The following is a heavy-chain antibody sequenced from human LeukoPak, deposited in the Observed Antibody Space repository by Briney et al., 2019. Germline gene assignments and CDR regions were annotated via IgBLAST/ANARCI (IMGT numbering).Heavy chain of an antibody. D-gene: IGHD2-15*01. CDR1: GGSFSGYY. CDR2: ISHSGST. CDR3: ARGLGYCSGGSCYAY. J-gene: IGHJ4*02. V-gene: IGHV4-34*01. Sequence: SETLSLTCAVYGGSFSGYYWSWIRQPPGKGLEWIGEISHSGSTNYNPSLKSRVTISVDTSKNQFSLKLSSVTAADTAVYYCARGLGYCSGGSCYAYWGQGTLVTVSS.